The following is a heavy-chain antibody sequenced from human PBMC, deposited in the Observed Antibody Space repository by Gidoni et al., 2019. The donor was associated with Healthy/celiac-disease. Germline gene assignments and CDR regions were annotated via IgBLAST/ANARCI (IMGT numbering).Heavy chain of an antibody. D-gene: IGHD2-2*01. CDR3: ARARDCSSTSCPKQTYYYYYMDV. V-gene: IGHV3-11*01. CDR2: ISSSGSTI. Sequence: QVQLVESGGGLVKPGGSLRLSCAASGFTFSDYYMSWIRQAPGKGLEWVSYISSSGSTIYYADSVKGRFTISRDNAKNSLYLQMNSLRAEDTAVYYCARARDCSSTSCPKQTYYYYYMDVWGKGTTVTVSS. CDR1: GFTFSDYY. J-gene: IGHJ6*03.